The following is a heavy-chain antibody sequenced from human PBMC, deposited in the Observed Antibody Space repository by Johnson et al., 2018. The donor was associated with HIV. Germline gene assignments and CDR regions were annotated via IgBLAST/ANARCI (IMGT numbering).Heavy chain of an antibody. CDR3: ARGGAFHAFDI. Sequence: VQLVESGGGLVQPGGSLRLSCAVSGFTFSNYWMHWVRQAPGKGLVWVSCVNNDGGDTIYADSVKGRFTISRDNAKNTLYLQMNSLRAEDTAMYFCARGGAFHAFDIWGHGTTVTVSS. CDR1: GFTFSNYW. D-gene: IGHD3-3*02. J-gene: IGHJ3*02. CDR2: VNNDGGDT. V-gene: IGHV3-74*01.